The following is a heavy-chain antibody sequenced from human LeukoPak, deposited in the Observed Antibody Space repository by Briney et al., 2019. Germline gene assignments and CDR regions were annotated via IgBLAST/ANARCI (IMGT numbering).Heavy chain of an antibody. CDR3: ARGSSYYDSSGPPY. D-gene: IGHD3-22*01. V-gene: IGHV3-21*01. CDR1: GFTFSSYS. Sequence: GGSLRLSCAASGFTFSSYSMNWVRQAPGKGLEWVSSISSSGSYIYYADSVKGRFTISRDNAKNSLYLQMNSLRAEDTAVYYCARGSSYYDSSGPPYWGQGTLVTVSS. J-gene: IGHJ4*02. CDR2: ISSSGSYI.